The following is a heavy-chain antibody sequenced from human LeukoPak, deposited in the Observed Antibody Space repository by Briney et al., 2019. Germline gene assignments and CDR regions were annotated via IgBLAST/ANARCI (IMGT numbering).Heavy chain of an antibody. CDR2: ISTYNGDT. J-gene: IGHJ3*02. Sequence: ASVKVSCKASGYTFINYGISWVRQAPGQGLEWMGWISTYNGDTKYAQHLQGRVTMTTDTSASTAYMELKSLRSDDTAVYYCARADRAGNYYPDDAFDIWGQGTMVIVFS. CDR1: GYTFINYG. CDR3: ARADRAGNYYPDDAFDI. V-gene: IGHV1-18*01. D-gene: IGHD1-26*01.